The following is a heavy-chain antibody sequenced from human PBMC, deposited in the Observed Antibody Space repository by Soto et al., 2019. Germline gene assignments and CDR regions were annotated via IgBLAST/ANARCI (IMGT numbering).Heavy chain of an antibody. D-gene: IGHD3-3*01. Sequence: PGGSLRLSCAASGFTFSSYAMHWVRQAPGKGLEWVAVISYDGSNKYYADSVKGRFTISRDNSKNTLYLQMSSLTPEDTAIYYCAKGGDSWSGYSPYWGQGTLVTVSS. J-gene: IGHJ4*02. CDR2: ISYDGSNK. V-gene: IGHV3-30-3*01. CDR1: GFTFSSYA. CDR3: AKGGDSWSGYSPY.